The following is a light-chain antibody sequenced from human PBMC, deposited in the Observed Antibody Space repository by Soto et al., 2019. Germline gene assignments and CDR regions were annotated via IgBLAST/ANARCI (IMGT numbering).Light chain of an antibody. CDR1: SSDVGSFDS. CDR2: DVS. V-gene: IGLV2-14*01. CDR3: SSFTTSSTLV. J-gene: IGLJ1*01. Sequence: QSVLTQPASVSGSPGQPITISCTGTSSDVGSFDSVAWYQHNPGKAPKLMIYDVSNRPSGVSSRLSGSKSGNTASLSISGLQTEDEANYYCSSFTTSSTLVFGTGTKLTVL.